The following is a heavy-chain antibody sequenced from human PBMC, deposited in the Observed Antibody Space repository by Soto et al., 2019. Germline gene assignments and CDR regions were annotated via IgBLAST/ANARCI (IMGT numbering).Heavy chain of an antibody. J-gene: IGHJ4*02. Sequence: QVQLQESGPGLVRPSETLSLTCTVSGDSLSTYYWSWIRQAAGERLEWIGRIHDTGWTKYNASLRIRVTMSVDTSKNQFSLRVNSVTAADTAVYYCARESVSGTYRFDSWGQGTLVTVSS. D-gene: IGHD3-16*02. CDR3: ARESVSGTYRFDS. CDR1: GDSLSTYY. CDR2: IHDTGWT. V-gene: IGHV4-4*07.